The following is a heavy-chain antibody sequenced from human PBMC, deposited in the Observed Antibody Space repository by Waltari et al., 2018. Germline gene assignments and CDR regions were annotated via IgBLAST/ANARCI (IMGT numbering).Heavy chain of an antibody. V-gene: IGHV3-23*01. Sequence: EVQLLESGGGLVQPGGSLRLSCAAPGFTFSSYAMSWVRQAPGKGLEWVSAIIGSGGSTYCADSVKGRFTISRDNSKNTLYLQMNSLRAEDTAVYYCAKGPGAGKKVYYNYYYMDVWGKGTTVTISS. CDR2: IIGSGGST. D-gene: IGHD3-10*01. CDR1: GFTFSSYA. CDR3: AKGPGAGKKVYYNYYYMDV. J-gene: IGHJ6*03.